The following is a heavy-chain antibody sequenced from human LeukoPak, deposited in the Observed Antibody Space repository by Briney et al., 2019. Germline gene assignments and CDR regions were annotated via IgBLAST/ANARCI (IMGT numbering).Heavy chain of an antibody. J-gene: IGHJ6*02. Sequence: ASVKVSCKASGYTFTSYGISWVRQAPGQGLEWMGWISAYNGNTNYAQKLLGRVTMTTDTSTSTAYMELRSLRSDDTAVYYCARDGWQWLPGGYYYYGMDVWGQGTTVTVSS. CDR1: GYTFTSYG. V-gene: IGHV1-18*01. D-gene: IGHD6-19*01. CDR2: ISAYNGNT. CDR3: ARDGWQWLPGGYYYYGMDV.